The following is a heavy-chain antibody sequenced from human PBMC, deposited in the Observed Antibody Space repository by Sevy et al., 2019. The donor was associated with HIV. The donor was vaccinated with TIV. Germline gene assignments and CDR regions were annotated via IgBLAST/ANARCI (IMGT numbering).Heavy chain of an antibody. CDR2: IKQDGSEK. CDR3: ARDEGLSDIDYYYGMDV. Sequence: GGSLRLSCAASGFTFSSYWMSWVRQAPGKGLEWVANIKQDGSEKYYVDSVKGRFTISRDNAKNSLYLQRNSLRAEDTAVYYGARDEGLSDIDYYYGMDVWGQGTTVTVSS. D-gene: IGHD2-15*01. V-gene: IGHV3-7*01. CDR1: GFTFSSYW. J-gene: IGHJ6*02.